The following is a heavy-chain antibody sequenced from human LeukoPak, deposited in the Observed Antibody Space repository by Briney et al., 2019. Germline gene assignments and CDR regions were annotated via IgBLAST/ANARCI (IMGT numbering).Heavy chain of an antibody. J-gene: IGHJ6*03. Sequence: SETLSLTCTVSGGSISSYYWSWIRQPPGKGLEWVWYIYYSGSTNYNPSLKSRVTISVDTSKKQFSLKLSSVTAADTAVYYRARAYYYDSSGYPTPYYYYYMDVWGKGTTVTVSS. CDR3: ARAYYYDSSGYPTPYYYYYMDV. V-gene: IGHV4-59*12. CDR1: GGSISSYY. D-gene: IGHD3-22*01. CDR2: IYYSGST.